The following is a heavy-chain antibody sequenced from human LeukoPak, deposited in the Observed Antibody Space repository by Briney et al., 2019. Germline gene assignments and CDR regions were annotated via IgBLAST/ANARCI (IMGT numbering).Heavy chain of an antibody. CDR2: IYYSGNT. Sequence: PSETLSLTCTVSGGSISSGIYYWGWIRRPPGKGLEWIGGIYYSGNTYYNPSLKSRVTISVDTSKNQLSLKLNSVTAADTAVYYCARHVRQQLPPKAFDYWGQGTLVTVPS. CDR1: GGSISSGIYY. J-gene: IGHJ4*02. CDR3: ARHVRQQLPPKAFDY. V-gene: IGHV4-39*01. D-gene: IGHD6-13*01.